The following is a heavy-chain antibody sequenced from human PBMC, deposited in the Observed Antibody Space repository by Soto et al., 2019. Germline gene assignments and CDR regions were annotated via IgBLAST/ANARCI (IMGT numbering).Heavy chain of an antibody. Sequence: GGSLRLSCAASGFTFSSYAMSWVRQAPGKGLEWVSAISGSGVSTYYADSVKGRFTISRDNSKNTLYLQMNSMRAEDTPVYYCAKAPRERRTSVQLSTDFDYWGQGTLVTFSS. V-gene: IGHV3-23*01. J-gene: IGHJ4*02. CDR1: GFTFSSYA. CDR3: AKAPRERRTSVQLSTDFDY. CDR2: ISGSGVST. D-gene: IGHD5-18*01.